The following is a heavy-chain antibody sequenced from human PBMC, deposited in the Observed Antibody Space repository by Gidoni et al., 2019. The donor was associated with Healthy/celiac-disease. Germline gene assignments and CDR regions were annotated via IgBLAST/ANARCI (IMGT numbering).Heavy chain of an antibody. D-gene: IGHD6-13*01. J-gene: IGHJ4*02. V-gene: IGHV4-4*02. CDR2: IYHSGST. CDR1: GGSLSSSNW. CDR3: ARGPVPEGAAGTELDY. Sequence: QLQLQESGPALVKPSGTLSLTCAVSGGSLSSSNWWRWVRQPPGKGLEWIGEIYHSGSTNYNPSLKSRVTISVDKSKNQFSLKLSSVTAADTAVYYCARGPVPEGAAGTELDYWGQGTLVTVSS.